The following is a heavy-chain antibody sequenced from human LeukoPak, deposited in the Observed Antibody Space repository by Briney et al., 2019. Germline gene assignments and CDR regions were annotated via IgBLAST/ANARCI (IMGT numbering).Heavy chain of an antibody. CDR3: ATGVGATLDAFDI. CDR1: GFTVSSNY. J-gene: IGHJ3*02. Sequence: GGSLRLSCAASGFTVSSNYMSWVRQAPGKGLEWVSVIYSGGGTYSADSVKGRFTIPRDNSKNTLYLQMNSLRAEDTAVYYCATGVGATLDAFDIWGQGTMVTVSS. D-gene: IGHD1-26*01. V-gene: IGHV3-53*01. CDR2: IYSGGGT.